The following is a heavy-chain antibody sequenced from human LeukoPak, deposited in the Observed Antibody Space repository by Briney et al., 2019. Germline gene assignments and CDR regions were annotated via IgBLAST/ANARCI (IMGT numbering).Heavy chain of an antibody. CDR3: ARAKSSSWYSPDY. CDR2: ISSSGSTI. CDR1: GFTFSDYY. Sequence: LSCAAXGFTFSDYYMSWIRQAPGKGLEWVSYISSSGSTIYYADSVKGRFTISRDNAKNSLYLQMNSLRAEDTAVYYCARAKSSSWYSPDYWGQGTLVTVSS. V-gene: IGHV3-11*04. J-gene: IGHJ4*02. D-gene: IGHD6-13*01.